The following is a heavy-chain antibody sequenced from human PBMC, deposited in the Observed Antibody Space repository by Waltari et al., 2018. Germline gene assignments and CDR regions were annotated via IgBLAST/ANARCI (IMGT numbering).Heavy chain of an antibody. V-gene: IGHV3-74*01. CDR3: ARGGDSSSWYPGYFDY. J-gene: IGHJ4*02. CDR1: GFTFSSYW. Sequence: EVQLVESGGGLVQPGGSLRLSCAASGFTFSSYWMHWVRQGPGKGRVWSESSKSDGSSTSYADAVKGRFTISRDNARNTLYLQMNSLRAEDTAVYYCARGGDSSSWYPGYFDYWGQGTLVTVSS. D-gene: IGHD6-13*01. CDR2: SKSDGSST.